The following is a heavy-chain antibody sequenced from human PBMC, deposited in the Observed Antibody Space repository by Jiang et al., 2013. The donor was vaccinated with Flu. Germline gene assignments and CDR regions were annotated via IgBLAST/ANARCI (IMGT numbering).Heavy chain of an antibody. J-gene: IGHJ4*02. CDR2: GST. D-gene: IGHD2-2*01. Sequence: GSTYYNPSLKSRVTMSLDTSKNQFSLKLSSVTAADTAVYYCARDKTDCSSTLCQYYFDSWGQGALITVSS. CDR3: ARDKTDCSSTLCQYYFDS. V-gene: IGHV4-31*02.